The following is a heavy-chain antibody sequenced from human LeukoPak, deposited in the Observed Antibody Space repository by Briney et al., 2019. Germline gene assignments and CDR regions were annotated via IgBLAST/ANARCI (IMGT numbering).Heavy chain of an antibody. J-gene: IGHJ5*02. CDR2: ISSNGGST. D-gene: IGHD6-13*01. V-gene: IGHV3-64*01. Sequence: GGSLRLSCAASGFTFSSYAMHWVRQAPGKGLEYVSAISSNGGSTYYVNSVKGRFTISRDNSKNTLYLQMGSLRAEDMAVYYCARGSSSWYGRNWFDPWGQGTLVTVSS. CDR1: GFTFSSYA. CDR3: ARGSSSWYGRNWFDP.